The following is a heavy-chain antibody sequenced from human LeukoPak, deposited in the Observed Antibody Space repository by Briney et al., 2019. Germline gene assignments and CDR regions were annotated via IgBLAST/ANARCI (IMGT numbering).Heavy chain of an antibody. D-gene: IGHD3-10*02. V-gene: IGHV3-48*03. CDR3: AELGITMIGGV. CDR2: ISSSGSTI. CDR1: GFTLSSYE. Sequence: GGSLRLSCAASGFTLSSYEMSWVRQAPGKGLEWVSYISSSGSTINYADSVKGRFTISRDNAKNSLYLQMNSLRAEDTAVYYCAELGITMIGGVWGKGTTVTISS. J-gene: IGHJ6*04.